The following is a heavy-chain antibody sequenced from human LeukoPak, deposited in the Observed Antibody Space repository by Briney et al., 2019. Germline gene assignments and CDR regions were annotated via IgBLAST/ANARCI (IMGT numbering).Heavy chain of an antibody. CDR3: ARDCYYDSSGYPYYFDY. CDR1: GFTFSSYS. CDR2: ISSSSSYI. V-gene: IGHV3-21*01. D-gene: IGHD3-22*01. J-gene: IGHJ4*02. Sequence: GGSLRLSCAASGFTFSSYSMNWVRQAPGKGLEWVSSISSSSSYIYYADSVKGRFTTSRDNAKNSLYLQMNSLRAEDTAVYYCARDCYYDSSGYPYYFDYWGQGTLVTVSS.